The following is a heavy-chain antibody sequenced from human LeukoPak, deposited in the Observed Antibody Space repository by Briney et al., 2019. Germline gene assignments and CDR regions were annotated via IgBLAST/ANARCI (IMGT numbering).Heavy chain of an antibody. J-gene: IGHJ4*02. D-gene: IGHD2-8*01. CDR2: INPNSGST. CDR1: GYAFTGYY. CDR3: ARDRSYCTNGVCYRIFDY. V-gene: IGHV1-2*02. Sequence: GASVKVSCKASGYAFTGYYMHWVRQAPGQGLEGLEWINPNSGSTNYAQKFQGRVTMTRDTSICTAYMELSRLRSDDTAVYYCARDRSYCTNGVCYRIFDYWGQGTLVTVSS.